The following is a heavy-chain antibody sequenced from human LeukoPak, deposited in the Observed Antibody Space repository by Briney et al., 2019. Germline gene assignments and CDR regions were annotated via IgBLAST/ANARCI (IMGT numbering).Heavy chain of an antibody. Sequence: SETLSLTCAVYGGSFSGYYWSWIRQPPGKGLEWIGEINHSGSTNYNPSLKSRVTISVDTSKNQFSLKLSSVTAADTAVYYCAARNWNYNYYYMDVWGKGTTVTVSS. J-gene: IGHJ6*03. CDR1: GGSFSGYY. D-gene: IGHD1-1*01. CDR3: AARNWNYNYYYMDV. V-gene: IGHV4-34*01. CDR2: INHSGST.